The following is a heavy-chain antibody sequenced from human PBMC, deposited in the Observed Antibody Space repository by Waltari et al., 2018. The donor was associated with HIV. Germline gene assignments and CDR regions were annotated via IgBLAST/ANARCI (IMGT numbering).Heavy chain of an antibody. CDR1: GFTFSYYG. D-gene: IGHD4-17*01. CDR3: ARGDGDYDNWFDS. V-gene: IGHV3-33*01. J-gene: IGHJ5*01. Sequence: QVQVVESGGGVVQPGRSLRLSCAASGFTFSYYGMPWVRQAPGKGLEWVAVIWFDASNKYYADSVKGRFTISRDNSKNTLYLQMNSLRVEDTAVYYCARGDGDYDNWFDSWGQGTLVTVSS. CDR2: IWFDASNK.